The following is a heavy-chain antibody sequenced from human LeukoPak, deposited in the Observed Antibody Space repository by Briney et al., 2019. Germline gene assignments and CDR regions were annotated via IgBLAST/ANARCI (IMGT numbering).Heavy chain of an antibody. V-gene: IGHV3-23*01. Sequence: GGSLRLSCAASGFTFSTYAMSWVRQAPGKGLEWVSGISGRGGTTYYADSVKGRFTISRDNSKNTLYLQMNSVRADDTAVYYCAKGFVLGKRSYYYYMDVWGKGTTVTVSS. J-gene: IGHJ6*03. CDR3: AKGFVLGKRSYYYYMDV. CDR1: GFTFSTYA. CDR2: ISGRGGTT. D-gene: IGHD4/OR15-4a*01.